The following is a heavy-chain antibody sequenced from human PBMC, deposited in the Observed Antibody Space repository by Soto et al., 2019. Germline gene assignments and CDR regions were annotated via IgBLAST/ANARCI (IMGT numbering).Heavy chain of an antibody. CDR1: GGSISSGGYY. V-gene: IGHV4-30-2*01. Sequence: TLSLTCTVSGGSISSGGYYWSWIRQPPGKGLEWIGHIYHSGSTYYNPSLKSRVTISVDRSKNHFSLKLSSVTAADTAVYYCARGHYYDSSAAFDYWGQGTLVTVSS. D-gene: IGHD3-22*01. J-gene: IGHJ4*02. CDR2: IYHSGST. CDR3: ARGHYYDSSAAFDY.